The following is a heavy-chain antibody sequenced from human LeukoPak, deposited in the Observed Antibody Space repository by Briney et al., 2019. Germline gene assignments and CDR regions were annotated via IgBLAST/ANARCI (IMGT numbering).Heavy chain of an antibody. D-gene: IGHD3-22*01. CDR1: GFSFSSYW. V-gene: IGHV3-74*01. J-gene: IGHJ4*02. CDR3: AREAFVKSGYYPLDY. CDR2: IKSDGSST. Sequence: GGSLRLSCAASGFSFSSYWMHWVRQAPGKGLVWVARIKSDGSSTDYADYVKGRFTISRDNAKNTLYLQMNSLRADDTAVYYCAREAFVKSGYYPLDYWGQGTLVTVSS.